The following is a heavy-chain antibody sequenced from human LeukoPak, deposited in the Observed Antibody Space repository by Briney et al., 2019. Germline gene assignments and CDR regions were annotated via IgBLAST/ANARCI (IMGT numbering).Heavy chain of an antibody. V-gene: IGHV3-33*08. D-gene: IGHD2-2*01. CDR3: ARGYCSSTSCSIFDY. CDR2: IWYDGSNK. J-gene: IGHJ4*02. Sequence: GGSLRLSCAASGFTFRSYGMHWVRQAPGKGLERVAVIWYDGSNKYYEDSVKGRFTISRDNSKNTLYLQMNSLRAEDTAVYYCARGYCSSTSCSIFDYWGQGTLVTVSS. CDR1: GFTFRSYG.